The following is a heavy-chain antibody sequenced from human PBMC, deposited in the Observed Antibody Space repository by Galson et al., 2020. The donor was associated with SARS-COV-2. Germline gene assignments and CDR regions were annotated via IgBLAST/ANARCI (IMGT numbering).Heavy chain of an antibody. CDR2: IYYSGST. CDR3: ARDQVVAGIFDY. D-gene: IGHD2-15*01. J-gene: IGHJ4*02. Sequence: SETLSLTCTVSGGSISSGGYYWSWIRQHPGKGLEWIGYIYYSGSTYYNPSLKSRVTISVDTSKNQFSLKLSSVTAADTAVYYCARDQVVAGIFDYWGQGTLVTVSS. CDR1: GGSISSGGYY. V-gene: IGHV4-31*03.